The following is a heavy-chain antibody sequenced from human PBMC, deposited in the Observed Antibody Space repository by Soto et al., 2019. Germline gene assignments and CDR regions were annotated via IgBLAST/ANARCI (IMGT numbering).Heavy chain of an antibody. D-gene: IGHD4-17*01. V-gene: IGHV3-30-3*01. CDR3: ARDLRDYGDRRSFYYYYGMDV. J-gene: IGHJ6*02. CDR2: ISYDGSNK. Sequence: PGGSLRLSCAASGFTFSSYAMHWVRQAPGKGLEWVAVISYDGSNKYYADSVKGRFTISRDNSKNTLYLQMNSLRAEDTAVYYCARDLRDYGDRRSFYYYYGMDVWGQGTKVTVSS. CDR1: GFTFSSYA.